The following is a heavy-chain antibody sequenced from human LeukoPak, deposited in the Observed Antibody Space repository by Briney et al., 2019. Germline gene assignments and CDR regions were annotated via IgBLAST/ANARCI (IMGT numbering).Heavy chain of an antibody. D-gene: IGHD5-18*01. V-gene: IGHV1-24*01. CDR3: ATPRRGYTYGSQDSFDY. J-gene: IGHJ4*02. Sequence: ASVKVSCKVSGYTLTELSMHWVRQAPGKGLEWMGGFDPEDGETIYAQKFQGRVTMTEDTSTDTAYMELSSLRSEDTAVYYCATPRRGYTYGSQDSFDYWGQGTLVTVSS. CDR1: GYTLTELS. CDR2: FDPEDGET.